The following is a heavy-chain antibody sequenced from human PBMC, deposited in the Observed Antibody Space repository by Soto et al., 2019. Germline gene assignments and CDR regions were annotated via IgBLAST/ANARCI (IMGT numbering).Heavy chain of an antibody. D-gene: IGHD1-26*01. Sequence: GGSLRLSCAASGFTFNSYAMSWVRQAPGKGLEWVSAISGSGGSTYYADSVKGRLTISRDNSKNTLYMQMNSVRAEDTAVYYGAKGGGGNSGSSQPFDYYFDYWGQGTLVTVSS. CDR3: AKGGGGNSGSSQPFDYYFDY. V-gene: IGHV3-23*01. CDR2: ISGSGGST. CDR1: GFTFNSYA. J-gene: IGHJ4*02.